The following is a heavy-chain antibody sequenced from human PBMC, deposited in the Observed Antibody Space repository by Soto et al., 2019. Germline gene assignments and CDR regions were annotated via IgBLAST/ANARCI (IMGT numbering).Heavy chain of an antibody. Sequence: QVQLVESGGAVVQPGRSLSLSCAASGFTFSSYVMHWVRQAPGKGLEWVAGISKDGNNKHYSDSVKDRFTISRDNSKSTPNLQMNNLRGEDTAVYHCAREDASSGYAGTFHHWGQGTLVTVVS. D-gene: IGHD3-22*01. CDR2: ISKDGNNK. CDR1: GFTFSSYV. V-gene: IGHV3-30-3*01. J-gene: IGHJ1*01. CDR3: AREDASSGYAGTFHH.